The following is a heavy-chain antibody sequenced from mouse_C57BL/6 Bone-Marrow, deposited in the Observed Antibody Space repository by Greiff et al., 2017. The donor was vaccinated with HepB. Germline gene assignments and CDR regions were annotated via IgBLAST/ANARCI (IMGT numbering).Heavy chain of an antibody. CDR1: GYTFTDYN. Sequence: EVKLQESGPELVKPGASVKIPCKASGYTFTDYNMDWVKQSHGKSLEWIGDINPNNGGTIYNQKFKGKATLTVDKSSSTAYMELRSLTSEDTAVYYCAKRGLDYYGLYFDYWGQGTTLTVSS. J-gene: IGHJ2*01. CDR2: INPNNGGT. D-gene: IGHD1-1*01. V-gene: IGHV1-18*01. CDR3: AKRGLDYYGLYFDY.